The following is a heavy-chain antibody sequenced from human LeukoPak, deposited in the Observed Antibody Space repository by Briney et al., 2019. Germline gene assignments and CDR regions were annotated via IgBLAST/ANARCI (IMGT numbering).Heavy chain of an antibody. CDR1: GFTFSSYG. D-gene: IGHD2-15*01. CDR2: ISYDGSNK. J-gene: IGHJ4*02. CDR3: ARAKSTSGLVVVVAATLLFDY. V-gene: IGHV3-30*03. Sequence: GGSLRLSCAASGFTFSSYGMHWVRQAPGKGLEWVAVISYDGSNKYYADSVKGRFTISRDNSKNTLYLQMNSLRAEDTAVYYCARAKSTSGLVVVVAATLLFDYWGQGILVTVSS.